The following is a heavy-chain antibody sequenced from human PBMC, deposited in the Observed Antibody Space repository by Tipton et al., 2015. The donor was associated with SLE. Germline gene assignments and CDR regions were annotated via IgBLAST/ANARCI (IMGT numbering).Heavy chain of an antibody. CDR3: ARDPSSGWYGDCFDY. D-gene: IGHD6-19*01. Sequence: SLRLSCAASGFTFSSYWMHWVRQAPGKGLVWVSRINSDGSSTSYADSVKGRFTISRDNAKNSLYLQMNSLRAEDTAVYYCARDPSSGWYGDCFDYWGQGTLVTVSS. CDR1: GFTFSSYW. CDR2: INSDGSST. V-gene: IGHV3-74*01. J-gene: IGHJ4*02.